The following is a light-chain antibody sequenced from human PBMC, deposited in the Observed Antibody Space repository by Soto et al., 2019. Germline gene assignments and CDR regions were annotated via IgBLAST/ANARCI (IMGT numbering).Light chain of an antibody. J-gene: IGKJ1*01. CDR3: QQYGSSPRT. Sequence: EIVLTQSPGTLSLSPGERATLSCRASQSLTGIYLAWYQQKPGQAPRLLIYGVSNRATGIPDRFSGSGSGTDFTLTISRLEPEDFAVYYCQQYGSSPRTFGQGTKVEI. V-gene: IGKV3-20*01. CDR2: GVS. CDR1: QSLTGIY.